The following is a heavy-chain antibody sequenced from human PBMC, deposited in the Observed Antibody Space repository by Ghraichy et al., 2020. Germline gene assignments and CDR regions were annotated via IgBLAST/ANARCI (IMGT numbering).Heavy chain of an antibody. CDR2: INAGNGNT. V-gene: IGHV1-3*01. CDR3: ARAAKKEAKGGSSGWYYFDY. CDR1: GYTFTSYA. Sequence: ASVKVSCKASGYTFTSYAMHWVRQAPGQRLEWMGWINAGNGNTKYSQKFQGRVTITRDTSASTAYMELSSLRSEDTAVYYCARAAKKEAKGGSSGWYYFDYWGQGTLVTVSS. J-gene: IGHJ4*02. D-gene: IGHD6-19*01.